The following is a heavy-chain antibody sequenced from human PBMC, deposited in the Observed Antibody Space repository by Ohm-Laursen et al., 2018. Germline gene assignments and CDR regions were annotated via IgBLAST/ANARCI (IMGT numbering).Heavy chain of an antibody. D-gene: IGHD6-13*01. J-gene: IGHJ3*02. V-gene: IGHV3-23*01. CDR3: AKDGIAAAGNHDAFDI. CDR1: GFTFSSYA. CDR2: IRGSGGST. Sequence: GSLSLSCAASGFTFSSYAMSWVRQAPGTGLEWVSAIRGSGGSTYYADSVKGRFTISRDNSKNTLYLQMNSLRAEDTAVYYCAKDGIAAAGNHDAFDIWGQGTMVTVSS.